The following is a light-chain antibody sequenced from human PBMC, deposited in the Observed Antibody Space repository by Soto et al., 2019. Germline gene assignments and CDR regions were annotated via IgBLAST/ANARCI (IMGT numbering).Light chain of an antibody. J-gene: IGKJ1*01. CDR1: QDISSW. CDR2: KAS. Sequence: DIQLTQSPSFLSASVGDRVTITCRTSQDISSWLAWFQQMPGKAPNLLIYKASNLQSGVPSRFRGSGSWTDCTLTITSLQPDDFATYYCQQYHSYPWTFGQGTRVDVK. CDR3: QQYHSYPWT. V-gene: IGKV1-5*03.